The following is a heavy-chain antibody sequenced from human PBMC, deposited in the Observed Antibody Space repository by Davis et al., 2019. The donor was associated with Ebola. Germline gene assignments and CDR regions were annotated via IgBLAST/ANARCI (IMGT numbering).Heavy chain of an antibody. CDR2: IYYSGST. D-gene: IGHD6-19*01. CDR3: ARRIVVAWGSFYYDY. J-gene: IGHJ4*02. CDR1: GGSISSSSYY. V-gene: IGHV4-39*01. Sequence: SETLSLTCTVSGGSISSSSYYWGWIRQPPGKGLEWIGSIYYSGSTYYNPSLKSRVTISVDTSKNQLSLNLMSVTAADTAVYYCARRIVVAWGSFYYDYWGQGILVTVSS.